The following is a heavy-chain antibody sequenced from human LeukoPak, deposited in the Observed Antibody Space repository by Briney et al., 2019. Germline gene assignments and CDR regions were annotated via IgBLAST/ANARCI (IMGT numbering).Heavy chain of an antibody. D-gene: IGHD2-15*01. Sequence: ASVKVSCKASGGTFSSYAISWVRQAPGQGLEWMGRIIPILGIANYAQKFQGRVTITADKSTSTAYMELSSLRSEDTAVYYCAREDCSGGSCYSNRYYYYYGMDVWGQGTTVTVSS. V-gene: IGHV1-69*04. J-gene: IGHJ6*02. CDR2: IIPILGIA. CDR3: AREDCSGGSCYSNRYYYYYGMDV. CDR1: GGTFSSYA.